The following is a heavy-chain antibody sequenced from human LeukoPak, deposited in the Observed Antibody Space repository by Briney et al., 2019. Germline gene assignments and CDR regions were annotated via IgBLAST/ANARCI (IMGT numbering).Heavy chain of an antibody. CDR3: AGGIGRYSSSYFDY. V-gene: IGHV1-2*02. CDR1: GYTFTGYY. CDR2: INPNSGDT. Sequence: ASLKVSCKTSGYTFTGYYMHWVRRAPGQGLEWMGWINPNSGDTKYAQSVQGRVTMTRDTSISTIYMELSRLRSDDTAVYYCAGGIGRYSSSYFDYWGQGTLVTVSS. J-gene: IGHJ4*02. D-gene: IGHD1-26*01.